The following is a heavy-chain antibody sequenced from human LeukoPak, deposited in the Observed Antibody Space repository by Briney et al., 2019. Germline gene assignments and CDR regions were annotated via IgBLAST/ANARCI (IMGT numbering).Heavy chain of an antibody. J-gene: IGHJ6*03. Sequence: SETLSLTCTVSGGSVSSYYWSWIRQPPGKGLEWIGYIYYIGGTNYNPSLSSRVTISVDTSKNQFSLNLSSVTAADTAVYYCAGSHRYYYYMDGWGKATTVT. V-gene: IGHV4-59*02. CDR2: IYYIGGT. CDR3: AGSHRYYYYMDG. CDR1: GGSVSSYY.